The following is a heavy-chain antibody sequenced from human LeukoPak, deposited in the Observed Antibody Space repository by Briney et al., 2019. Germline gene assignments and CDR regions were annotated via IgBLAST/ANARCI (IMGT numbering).Heavy chain of an antibody. D-gene: IGHD2-2*01. CDR1: GGSISSYY. CDR3: ARLRVVVVPAAMVDYYYYYYMDV. V-gene: IGHV4-59*08. Sequence: SETLSLTCTVSGGSISSYYWSWIRQPPGKGLEWIGYIYHSGSTNYNPSLKSRVTISVDTSKNQFSLKLSSVTAADTAVYYCARLRVVVVPAAMVDYYYYYYMDVWGKGTTVTVSS. CDR2: IYHSGST. J-gene: IGHJ6*03.